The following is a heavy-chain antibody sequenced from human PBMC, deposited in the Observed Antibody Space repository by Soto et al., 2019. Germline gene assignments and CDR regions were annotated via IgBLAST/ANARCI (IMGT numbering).Heavy chain of an antibody. CDR1: GFTFSSYW. V-gene: IGHV3-53*01. CDR3: ARDGSDSSGWYEFDY. CDR2: IYSGGST. Sequence: GESLKISCAASGFTFSSYWMSWVRQAPGKGLEWVSVIYSGGSTYYADSVKGRFTISRDNSKNTLYLQMNSLRAEDTAVYYCARDGSDSSGWYEFDYWGQGTLVTVSS. J-gene: IGHJ4*02. D-gene: IGHD6-19*01.